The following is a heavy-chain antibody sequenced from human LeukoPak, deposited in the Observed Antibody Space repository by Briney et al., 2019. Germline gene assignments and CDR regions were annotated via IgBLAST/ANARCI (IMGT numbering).Heavy chain of an antibody. Sequence: GGSLRLSCSASGFSFSSYLMHWVRQAPGKGLEWVALIGFDVSKIYYADSVKGRFTISRDNSKNTLYLQMNSLRDEDTAVYFCARERLENCNDGSCPDALDIWGQGTMVTISS. V-gene: IGHV3-33*01. CDR3: ARERLENCNDGSCPDALDI. J-gene: IGHJ3*02. CDR2: IGFDVSKI. CDR1: GFSFSSYL. D-gene: IGHD2-15*01.